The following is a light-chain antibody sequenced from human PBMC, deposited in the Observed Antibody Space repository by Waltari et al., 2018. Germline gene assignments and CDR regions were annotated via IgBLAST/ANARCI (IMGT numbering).Light chain of an antibody. Sequence: SYELTQPPSVSVSPGQTASITCSGDKLGRKYAFWYQQKSGQSPVAIIYQNNKRPSRIPARFSGSNSGNTATLTISGTQTLDEADYYCQAWDGSTAVFGTGTKVTVL. CDR2: QNN. V-gene: IGLV3-1*01. CDR3: QAWDGSTAV. J-gene: IGLJ1*01. CDR1: KLGRKY.